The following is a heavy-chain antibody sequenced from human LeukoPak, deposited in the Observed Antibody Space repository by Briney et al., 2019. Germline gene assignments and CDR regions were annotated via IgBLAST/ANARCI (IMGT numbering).Heavy chain of an antibody. Sequence: GGSLRLSCAASGFTFSSYAMSWVRQAPGKGLEWVSAISGSGGSTYYADSVKGRFTISRDNSKNTLYLQMNSLRAEDTAVYYCARDLTDDFDNWFDPWGQGTLVTVSS. CDR2: ISGSGGST. CDR1: GFTFSSYA. D-gene: IGHD3-3*01. CDR3: ARDLTDDFDNWFDP. J-gene: IGHJ5*02. V-gene: IGHV3-23*01.